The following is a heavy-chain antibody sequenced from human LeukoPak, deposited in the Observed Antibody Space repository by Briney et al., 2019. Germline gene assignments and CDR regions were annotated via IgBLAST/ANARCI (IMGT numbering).Heavy chain of an antibody. CDR3: ARSYYDFWSGGMDV. V-gene: IGHV3-21*01. Sequence: GGSLRLSCAASGFTCSSYSMNWVRQAPGKGLEWVSSISSSSSYIYYADSVKGRFTISRDNAKNSLYLQMNSLRAEDTAVYYCARSYYDFWSGGMDVWGQGTTVTVSS. D-gene: IGHD3-3*01. CDR1: GFTCSSYS. CDR2: ISSSSSYI. J-gene: IGHJ6*02.